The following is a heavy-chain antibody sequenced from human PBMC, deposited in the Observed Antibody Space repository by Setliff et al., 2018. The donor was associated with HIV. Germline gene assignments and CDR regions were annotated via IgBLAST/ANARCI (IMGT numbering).Heavy chain of an antibody. Sequence: SETLSLTCTVSGGSVTNTKSYWGWIRQPPGKGLEWIGNFYYSGSSHYNPSLKSRVTISVDTSKNQFSLKLISVSAADTAVYYCAKLLPAADMAREIDSWGQGTLVTVSS. CDR3: AKLLPAADMAREIDS. CDR2: FYYSGSS. J-gene: IGHJ4*02. CDR1: GGSVTNTKSY. D-gene: IGHD2-2*01. V-gene: IGHV4-39*01.